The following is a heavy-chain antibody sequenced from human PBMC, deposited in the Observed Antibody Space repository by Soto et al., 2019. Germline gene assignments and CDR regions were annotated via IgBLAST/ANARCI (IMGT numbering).Heavy chain of an antibody. CDR1: GFTFSSYA. CDR2: ISGSGTST. D-gene: IGHD4-17*01. V-gene: IGHV3-23*01. J-gene: IGHJ5*02. Sequence: GGSLRLSCAASGFTFSSYAMSWVRQAPGEGLEWVSSISGSGTSTYYADSVKGRFTISRDNSKNTMYLQMNSLRAEDTALYFCAKENTPDFGDYVDPWGQGTQVTGLL. CDR3: AKENTPDFGDYVDP.